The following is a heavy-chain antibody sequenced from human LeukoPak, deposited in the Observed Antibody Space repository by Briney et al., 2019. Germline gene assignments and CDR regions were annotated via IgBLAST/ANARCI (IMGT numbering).Heavy chain of an antibody. CDR1: GGSISSYY. CDR2: IYYSGST. V-gene: IGHV4-59*08. D-gene: IGHD3-10*01. CDR3: ARHNYYGSAPFDY. J-gene: IGHJ4*02. Sequence: PSETLSLTCTVSGGSISSYYWSWIRQPPGKGLEWLGYIYYSGSTNYNPSLKSRVTISVDTSKNQFSLKLSSVTAADTAVYYCARHNYYGSAPFDYWGQGTLVTVSS.